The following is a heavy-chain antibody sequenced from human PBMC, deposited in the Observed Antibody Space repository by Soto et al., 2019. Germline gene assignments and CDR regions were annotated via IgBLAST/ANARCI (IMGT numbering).Heavy chain of an antibody. CDR3: AKASLFFGDHIDGFAS. Sequence: GGSLILSWVDHGFTRRGLLMCLVRINPGKGLEWVSGVGGNGASTYYADSVRGRFTISRDHSKNTLYLHMNGLRAEDTATYFCAKASLFFGDHIDGFASWGQGTRVTVS. J-gene: IGHJ4*02. CDR1: GFTRRGLL. V-gene: IGHV3-23*01. CDR2: VGGNGAST. D-gene: IGHD2-21*02.